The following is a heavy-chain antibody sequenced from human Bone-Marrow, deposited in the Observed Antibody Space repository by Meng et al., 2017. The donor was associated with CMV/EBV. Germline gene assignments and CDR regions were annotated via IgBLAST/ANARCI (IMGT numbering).Heavy chain of an antibody. J-gene: IGHJ4*02. CDR1: GGSISSYY. CDR2: VYYNGNT. V-gene: IGHV4-4*07. Sequence: VQLPGSGPGLVKPSETLSLTCTVSGGSISSYYWSWIRQPAGKGLEWIGSVYYNGNTYYNPSFKSRVFISVDTSNNQFSLRLPSVTAADTATYYCARAYGDYGDAFDYWGQGTLVTVSS. D-gene: IGHD4-17*01. CDR3: ARAYGDYGDAFDY.